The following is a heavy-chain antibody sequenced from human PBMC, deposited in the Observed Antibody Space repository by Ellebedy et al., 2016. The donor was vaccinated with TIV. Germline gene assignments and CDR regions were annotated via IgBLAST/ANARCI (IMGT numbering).Heavy chain of an antibody. D-gene: IGHD3-22*01. CDR1: GFTFSSDA. CDR3: ARGPSSGYHIHYFDY. CDR2: ISYDGSNK. Sequence: GESLKISCAASGFTFSSDAMHWVRQAPGKGLEWVAVISYDGSNKYYADSVKGRFTISRDISKNTLYLQMNSLRAEDTAVYYCARGPSSGYHIHYFDYWGQGTLVTVSS. J-gene: IGHJ4*02. V-gene: IGHV3-30*14.